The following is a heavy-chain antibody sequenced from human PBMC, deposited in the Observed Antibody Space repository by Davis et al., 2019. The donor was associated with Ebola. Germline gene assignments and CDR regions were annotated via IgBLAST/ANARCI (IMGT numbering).Heavy chain of an antibody. Sequence: ASVKVSCKVSGYTLTELSMHWVRQAPGKGLEWMGGFDPEDGETIYAQKFQGRVTMTEDTSTDTAYMELSSLRAEDTALYYCAKALYRSTSCYRDWGQGTLVTVSS. J-gene: IGHJ4*02. CDR2: FDPEDGET. CDR3: AKALYRSTSCYRD. V-gene: IGHV1-24*01. CDR1: GYTLTELS. D-gene: IGHD2-2*01.